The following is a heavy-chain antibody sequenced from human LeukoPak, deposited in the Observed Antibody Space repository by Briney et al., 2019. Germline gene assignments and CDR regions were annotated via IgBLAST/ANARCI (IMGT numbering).Heavy chain of an antibody. CDR1: GGSISSSSYY. Sequence: PSETLSLTCTVSGGSISSSSYYWGWIRQPPGKGLEWIGSIYYSGSTYYNPSLKSRVTISVDTSKNQFSLKLSSVTAADTAVYYCASLRVYCSSTSCKGAFDIWGQGTMVTVSS. CDR2: IYYSGST. CDR3: ASLRVYCSSTSCKGAFDI. V-gene: IGHV4-39*01. D-gene: IGHD2-2*01. J-gene: IGHJ3*02.